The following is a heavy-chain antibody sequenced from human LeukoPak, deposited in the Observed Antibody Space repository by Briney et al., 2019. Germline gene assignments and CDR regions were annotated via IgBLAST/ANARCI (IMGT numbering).Heavy chain of an antibody. CDR2: IKQDGSEK. V-gene: IGHV3-7*01. J-gene: IGHJ6*02. Sequence: PGGSLRLSCAASGFTFSTYWVTWVRQAPGKGLEWVANIKQDGSEKNYVDSVKGRFTISRDNAKNSLYLQMNSLRAEDTAVYYCARAMDVWGQGTTVIVSS. CDR3: ARAMDV. CDR1: GFTFSTYW.